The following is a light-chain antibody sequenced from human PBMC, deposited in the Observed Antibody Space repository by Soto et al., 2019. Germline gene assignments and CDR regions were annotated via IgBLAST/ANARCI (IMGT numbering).Light chain of an antibody. Sequence: QTVVTQPPSASGTPGQRVTISCSGSSSNIGSNPVNWYQQLPGTAPKLLIYDNNQRPSGVPDRFSGSKSGTSASLAISGLQSEDEADYDCAAWDGSLNVVVFGGGTKVTVL. V-gene: IGLV1-44*01. CDR3: AAWDGSLNVVV. J-gene: IGLJ2*01. CDR2: DNN. CDR1: SSNIGSNP.